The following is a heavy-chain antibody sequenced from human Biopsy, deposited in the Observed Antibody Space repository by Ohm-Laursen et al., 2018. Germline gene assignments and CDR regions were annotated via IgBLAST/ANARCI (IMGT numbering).Heavy chain of an antibody. CDR2: IKEDGSEK. D-gene: IGHD4-17*01. Sequence: SLRLSCTAPGFTVYNNYMTWVRQARGKGLEWVANIKEDGSEKHYVDSVKGRFTISRDNAKNSLFLQMNSLRAEDTAVYYCAKPTTRYGDYIHYFSYYGLDVWGQGTTVTVSS. V-gene: IGHV3-7*01. J-gene: IGHJ6*02. CDR3: AKPTTRYGDYIHYFSYYGLDV. CDR1: GFTVYNNY.